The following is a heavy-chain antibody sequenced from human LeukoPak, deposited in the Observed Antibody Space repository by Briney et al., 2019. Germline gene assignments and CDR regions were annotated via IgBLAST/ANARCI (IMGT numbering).Heavy chain of an antibody. CDR2: IYYSGTT. V-gene: IGHV4-39*01. Sequence: SETLSLTCAVSGDSMSSSDSSWAWIRQPPGKGLQWIGSIYYSGTTYYKASLKGRLTISVDTSKNQFSLKLSSVTAADTAVYYCARSLTGDPTRFDYWGQGTLVTVSS. J-gene: IGHJ4*02. CDR3: ARSLTGDPTRFDY. CDR1: GDSMSSSDSS. D-gene: IGHD7-27*01.